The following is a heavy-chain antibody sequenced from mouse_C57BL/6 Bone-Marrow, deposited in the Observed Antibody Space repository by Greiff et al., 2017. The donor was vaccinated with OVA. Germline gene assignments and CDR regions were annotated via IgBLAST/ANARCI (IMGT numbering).Heavy chain of an antibody. CDR1: GYTFTSYW. J-gene: IGHJ3*01. CDR2: IYPGSGST. V-gene: IGHV1-55*01. Sequence: VQLQQPGAELVKPGASVKMSCKASGYTFTSYWITWVKQRPGQGLEWIGDIYPGSGSTNYNEKFKSKATLTVDTSSSTAYMQLSSLTSEDSAVYYCATRFYYDYGEAYWGQGTLVTVSA. D-gene: IGHD2-4*01. CDR3: ATRFYYDYGEAY.